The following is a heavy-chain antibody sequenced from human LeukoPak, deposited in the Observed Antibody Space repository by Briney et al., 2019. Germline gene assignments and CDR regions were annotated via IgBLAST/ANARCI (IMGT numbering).Heavy chain of an antibody. CDR1: GGTTSSGDYY. J-gene: IGHJ6*02. V-gene: IGHV4-31*03. Sequence: SETLSLTCIVSGGTTSSGDYYWNWLRQPPGKGLEWIGYIDHSGRSYYKSSLRSRVTMSIETSKNQFSLKMTSMTAADTAVYYCAREAAAPPYYYYGMDVWGQGTTVTVSS. CDR2: IDHSGRS. D-gene: IGHD6-13*01. CDR3: AREAAAPPYYYYGMDV.